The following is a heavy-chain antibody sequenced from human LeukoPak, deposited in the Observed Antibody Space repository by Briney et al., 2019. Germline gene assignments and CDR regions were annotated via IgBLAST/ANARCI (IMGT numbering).Heavy chain of an antibody. V-gene: IGHV4-39*01. Sequence: PSETLSLTCTVSGGSISSSSYSWGWIRQPPRKGLEWIGSIYYSGSTYYNPSLKSRVTISVDTSKNQFSLKLSSVTAADTAVYYCAGIAAAAYSYWGQGTLVTVSS. CDR1: GGSISSSSYS. CDR2: IYYSGST. CDR3: AGIAAAAYSY. D-gene: IGHD6-13*01. J-gene: IGHJ4*02.